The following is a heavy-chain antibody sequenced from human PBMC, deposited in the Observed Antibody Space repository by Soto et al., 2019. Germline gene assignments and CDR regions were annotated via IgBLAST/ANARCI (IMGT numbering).Heavy chain of an antibody. CDR1: GFTFSSYA. Sequence: EVQLLESGGGLVQPGGSLRLSCAASGFTFSSYAMSWVRQAPGKGLEWVSAISGSGGSTYYADSVKGRFTISRDNSKNTLYLQMNSLRAEDMAVYYCAKAYCSGGSCYLYYFDYWGQGTLVTVSS. V-gene: IGHV3-23*01. J-gene: IGHJ4*02. CDR2: ISGSGGST. D-gene: IGHD2-15*01. CDR3: AKAYCSGGSCYLYYFDY.